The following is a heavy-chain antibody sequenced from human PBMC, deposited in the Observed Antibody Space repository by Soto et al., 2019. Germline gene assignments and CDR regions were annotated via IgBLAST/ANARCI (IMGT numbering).Heavy chain of an antibody. J-gene: IGHJ6*03. D-gene: IGHD2-15*01. V-gene: IGHV4-59*08. CDR3: ARLGYCSGGSCAPRTNYYYYMDV. CDR1: GGSISSYY. Sequence: SETLSLTCTVSGGSISSYYWSWIRQPPGKGLEWIGYIYYSGSTNYNPSLKSRVTISVDTSKNQFSLKLSSVTAADTAVYYCARLGYCSGGSCAPRTNYYYYMDVWGKGTTVTVSS. CDR2: IYYSGST.